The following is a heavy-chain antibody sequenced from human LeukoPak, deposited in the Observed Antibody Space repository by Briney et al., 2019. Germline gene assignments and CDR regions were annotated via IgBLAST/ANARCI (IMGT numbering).Heavy chain of an antibody. D-gene: IGHD6-19*01. CDR3: ARDLGSGWIYYFDY. CDR2: ISSSSSYI. Sequence: GGSLRLSCAASGFTFSSYSMNWVRQAPGKGLEWVSSISSSSSYIYYADSVKGRFTISRDNAKNSLYLQMNSLRAEDTAVYYCARDLGSGWIYYFDYWGQGTLVSVSS. V-gene: IGHV3-21*01. CDR1: GFTFSSYS. J-gene: IGHJ4*02.